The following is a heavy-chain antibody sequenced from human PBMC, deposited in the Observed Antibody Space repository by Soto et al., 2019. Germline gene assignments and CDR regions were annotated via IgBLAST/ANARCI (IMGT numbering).Heavy chain of an antibody. V-gene: IGHV4-61*01. CDR3: TRDVGFGEEGV. CDR1: GGSVSGGSYY. CDR2: IYFSGST. D-gene: IGHD3-10*01. J-gene: IGHJ6*02. Sequence: QVQLQESGPGRVKPSETLSLTCTVSGGSVSGGSYYWNWIRQPPGKGLEWIGYIYFSGSTNYNPSLKSGVTMSIDTSKNQFCLKLSSVTAAATAVYFCTRDVGFGEEGVWGQGTTVTVSS.